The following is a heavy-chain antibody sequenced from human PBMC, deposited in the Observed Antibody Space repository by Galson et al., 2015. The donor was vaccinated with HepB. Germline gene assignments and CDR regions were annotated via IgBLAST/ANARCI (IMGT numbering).Heavy chain of an antibody. Sequence: SLRLSWAASGFTFHDYTLHWVRPAPGEGLGWVSTISWNCGWIGYADSGKGRFTISRDNAKNSLYLQMNSLRPKDTALYYCARNRNSYYLDVWGKGTTVTVSS. CDR2: ISWNCGWI. CDR1: GFTFHDYT. J-gene: IGHJ6*03. V-gene: IGHV3-9*01. CDR3: ARNRNSYYLDV.